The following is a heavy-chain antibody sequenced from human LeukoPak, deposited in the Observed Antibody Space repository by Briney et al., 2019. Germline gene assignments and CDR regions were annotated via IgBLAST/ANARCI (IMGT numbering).Heavy chain of an antibody. D-gene: IGHD5-18*01. V-gene: IGHV3-48*03. CDR2: ISSSGSTI. CDR3: ARDGVFGGYSYADY. J-gene: IGHJ4*02. Sequence: GGSLRLSRAASGFTFSSYEMNWVRQAPGKGLEWVSYISSSGSTIYYADSVKGRFTISRDSAKNSLYLQMNSLRAEDTAVYYCARDGVFGGYSYADYWGQGTLVTVSS. CDR1: GFTFSSYE.